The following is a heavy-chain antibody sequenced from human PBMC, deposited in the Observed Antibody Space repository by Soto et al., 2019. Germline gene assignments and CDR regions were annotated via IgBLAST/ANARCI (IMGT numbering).Heavy chain of an antibody. D-gene: IGHD3-22*01. J-gene: IGHJ3*02. CDR1: DGSLSSSAYS. Sequence: SETLSLTCAVSDGSLSSSAYSWCWIRQPPGKGLEWIGFIYQSGSTYYNPSLKSRVTLSLDRPKNQISLKLTSVTAADTAVYYCARELLYYDSSGYSWDDAFDIWGQGIMVTVSS. CDR2: IYQSGST. CDR3: ARELLYYDSSGYSWDDAFDI. V-gene: IGHV4-30-2*01.